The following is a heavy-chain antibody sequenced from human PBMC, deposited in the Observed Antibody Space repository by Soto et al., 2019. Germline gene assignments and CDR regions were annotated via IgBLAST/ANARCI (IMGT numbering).Heavy chain of an antibody. D-gene: IGHD2-2*01. CDR3: ARDSRIVGTPAMGSVGFDP. CDR1: GGSVGSGSGR. CDR2: VYYTGTT. Sequence: SETLSLTCTVAGGSVGSGSGRWIWIRQPPGKGLEWIGYVYYTGTTNYSPSLKSRVTISVDTSMNQISLKLSSVTAADTAFYYCARDSRIVGTPAMGSVGFDPWGQGTQVTVSS. J-gene: IGHJ5*02. V-gene: IGHV4-61*01.